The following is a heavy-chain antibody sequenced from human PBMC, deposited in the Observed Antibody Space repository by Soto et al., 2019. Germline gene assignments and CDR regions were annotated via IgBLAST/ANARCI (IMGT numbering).Heavy chain of an antibody. CDR1: GGTFSSYA. Sequence: QVQLVQSGAEVKKPGSSVKVSCKASGGTFSSYAISWVRQAPGHGLEWMGGIIPIFGTENYAQKFQGRVTITADESTSTAYMELSSLRSEDTAVYYCAREKVATIKNYYYYGMDVWGQGTTVTVSS. CDR3: AREKVATIKNYYYYGMDV. J-gene: IGHJ6*02. V-gene: IGHV1-69*01. CDR2: IIPIFGTE. D-gene: IGHD5-12*01.